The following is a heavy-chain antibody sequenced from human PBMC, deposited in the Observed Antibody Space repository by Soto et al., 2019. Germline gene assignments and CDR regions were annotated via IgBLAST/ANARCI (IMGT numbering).Heavy chain of an antibody. D-gene: IGHD2-21*02. Sequence: QVQLQESGPGLVKPSDTLSLTCTVSGVSISGYCWSWIRQPAGKGLEWIGRIYSSESTTYNTSLKNRLTISVDTSKTRFPLKLTSPTAADTAVYYCARAGHGGNFNDVFDIWGQGTLVTVSS. J-gene: IGHJ3*02. CDR1: GVSISGYC. V-gene: IGHV4-4*07. CDR3: ARAGHGGNFNDVFDI. CDR2: IYSSEST.